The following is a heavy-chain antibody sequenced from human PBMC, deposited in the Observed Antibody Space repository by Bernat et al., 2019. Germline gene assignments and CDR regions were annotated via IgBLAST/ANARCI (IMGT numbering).Heavy chain of an antibody. D-gene: IGHD3-10*01. Sequence: EVQLVESGGGLVKPGGSLRLSCAASGFTFSNAWMSWVRQAPGKGLEWVGRIKSKTDGGTTDYAAPAKGRFTISRDDSKNTLYLQMNSLKTEDTAVYYCTTGYYGSGSKYYYYGMDVWGQGTTVTVSS. J-gene: IGHJ6*02. CDR2: IKSKTDGGTT. CDR3: TTGYYGSGSKYYYYGMDV. V-gene: IGHV3-15*01. CDR1: GFTFSNAW.